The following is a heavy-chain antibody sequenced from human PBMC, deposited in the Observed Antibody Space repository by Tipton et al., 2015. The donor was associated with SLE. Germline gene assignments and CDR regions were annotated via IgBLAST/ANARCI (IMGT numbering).Heavy chain of an antibody. J-gene: IGHJ4*02. CDR1: GGSFTGYY. CDR2: INYSGST. D-gene: IGHD2-21*01. CDR3: ARHNRGSRGDRPGRIDY. Sequence: TLSLTCAVYGGSFTGYYWAWIRQPPGKGLEWLGEINYSGSTSENSSLKSRLSMSADTSKNQFSLSLTSVTAADTALYYCARHNRGSRGDRPGRIDYWGQGTQVTVSS. V-gene: IGHV4-34*01.